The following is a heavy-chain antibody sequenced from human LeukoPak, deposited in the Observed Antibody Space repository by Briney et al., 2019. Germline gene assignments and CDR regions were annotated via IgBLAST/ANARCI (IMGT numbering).Heavy chain of an antibody. V-gene: IGHV1-2*02. Sequence: ASVKVSCKASGYTFTDYYMHWVRQAPGQGLEWMGWINAKSGDTKYAQKFQARVTMTRDTSITTTYMEVSRLSSDDTAVYYCARQNTGQLDYWGQGTLVTVSA. CDR2: INAKSGDT. D-gene: IGHD2-8*02. CDR3: ARQNTGQLDY. CDR1: GYTFTDYY. J-gene: IGHJ4*02.